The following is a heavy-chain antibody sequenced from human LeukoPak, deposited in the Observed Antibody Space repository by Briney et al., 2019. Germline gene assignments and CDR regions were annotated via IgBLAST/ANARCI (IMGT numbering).Heavy chain of an antibody. V-gene: IGHV3-23*01. D-gene: IGHD3-22*01. Sequence: GGSLRLSCAASGFTFSGHAMSWVRLAPGKGLEWVSAITAGGDGTYYADSVKGRFTISRDNLKNMVFLQMNSLRAEDTAIYYCASSYGSSAYYPFDYWGQGTLVTVFS. J-gene: IGHJ4*02. CDR1: GFTFSGHA. CDR3: ASSYGSSAYYPFDY. CDR2: ITAGGDGT.